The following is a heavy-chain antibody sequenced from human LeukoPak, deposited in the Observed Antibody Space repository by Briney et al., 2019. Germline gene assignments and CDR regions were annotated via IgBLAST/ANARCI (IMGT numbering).Heavy chain of an antibody. J-gene: IGHJ4*02. CDR2: IKQDGSEK. CDR1: GFTFSSYY. CDR3: ARDPGRIAAAPKAYYFDY. Sequence: GGSPRLSCAASGFTFSSYYMTWVRQAPGKGLEWVANIKQDGSEKYYVDSVKGRFIISRDNAKNSLFLQMNSLRAEDTAVYYCARDPGRIAAAPKAYYFDYWGQGTLVTVSS. D-gene: IGHD6-13*01. V-gene: IGHV3-7*03.